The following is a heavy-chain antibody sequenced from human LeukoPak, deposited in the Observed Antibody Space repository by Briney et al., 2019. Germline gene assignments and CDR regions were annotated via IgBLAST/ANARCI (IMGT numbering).Heavy chain of an antibody. CDR2: AYSSGHT. CDR1: GGSISDNY. CDR3: ARHPFATPFDS. Sequence: SETLSLTCTVSGGSISDNYWSWIRQPPGKGLEWMGYAYSSGHTIYNSSLKSRVAMSLDTSKSQFSLRLGSVTAADTALYFCARHPFATPFDSWGPGTLVTVSS. J-gene: IGHJ4*02. D-gene: IGHD2-15*01. V-gene: IGHV4-59*08.